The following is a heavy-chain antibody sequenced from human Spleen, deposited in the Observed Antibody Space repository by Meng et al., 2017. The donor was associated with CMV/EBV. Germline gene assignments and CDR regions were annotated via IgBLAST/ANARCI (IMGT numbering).Heavy chain of an antibody. V-gene: IGHV3-74*01. J-gene: IGHJ4*02. CDR1: GFTFSNNW. D-gene: IGHD1-26*01. Sequence: GGSLRLSCAASGFTFSNNWMYWVRQAPGKGLVWVSRINGDGGSTNYADAVRGRFTISRDNAKSRLYLQMNSLRAEDTAVYYCARVGYSGSYGLWGQGTLVTVS. CDR2: INGDGGST. CDR3: ARVGYSGSYGL.